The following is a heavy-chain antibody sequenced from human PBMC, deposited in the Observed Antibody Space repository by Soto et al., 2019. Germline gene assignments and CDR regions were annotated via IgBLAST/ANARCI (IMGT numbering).Heavy chain of an antibody. V-gene: IGHV1-69*13. CDR2: IIPIFGTA. Sequence: SVKVSCKASGGTFSSYAISWVRQAPGQGLEWMGGIIPIFGTANYAQKFQGRVTITADESTSTAYMELSSLRSEDTAVYYCARMVDSRHDYYYGMDVWGQGTTVTVS. J-gene: IGHJ6*02. CDR1: GGTFSSYA. CDR3: ARMVDSRHDYYYGMDV. D-gene: IGHD2-21*01.